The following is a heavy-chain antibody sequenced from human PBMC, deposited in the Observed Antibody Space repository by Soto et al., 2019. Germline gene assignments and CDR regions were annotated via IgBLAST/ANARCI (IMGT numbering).Heavy chain of an antibody. CDR3: ERTPHTFDY. CDR1: GFSLSTSGVS. J-gene: IGHJ4*02. CDR2: IYCDDDT. Sequence: QITLKESGPTLVKPTQTLTLTCTCSGFSLSTSGVSVGWIRQPPGKALEWLALIYCDDDTRYSPSLKRRLTITKDTNKNPVVLTMTNIDPVDTATYYHERTPHTFDYWGQGTMVTVSS. V-gene: IGHV2-5*02.